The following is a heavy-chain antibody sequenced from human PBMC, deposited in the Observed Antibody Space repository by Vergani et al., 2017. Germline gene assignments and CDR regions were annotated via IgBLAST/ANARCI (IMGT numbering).Heavy chain of an antibody. CDR1: GASVNSSY. Sequence: QVKLQESGPGLVKPSETLSLTCTVSGASVNSSYWSWIRQPPGKGLEWMGYVSFRGDTLYDPSVKGRMTISLNTSSNQFSLYMTSVTAADKAVYYCARSRIYYGAGSPDYWGQGTLVAVS. V-gene: IGHV4-59*02. D-gene: IGHD3-10*01. CDR2: VSFRGDT. CDR3: ARSRIYYGAGSPDY. J-gene: IGHJ4*02.